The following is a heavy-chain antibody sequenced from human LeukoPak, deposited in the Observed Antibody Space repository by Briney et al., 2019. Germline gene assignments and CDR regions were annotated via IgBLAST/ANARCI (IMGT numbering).Heavy chain of an antibody. J-gene: IGHJ4*02. CDR3: ARDDFWSGYDY. D-gene: IGHD3-3*01. CDR2: IYPSGNT. CDR1: GGSMRSFY. Sequence: SETLSLTCSVSGGSMRSFYWSWIRQSAGKGLEWIGRIYPSGNTNHNPSLKSRVTMSTDTSKTQFSLKLSSVTAADTAVYYCARDDFWSGYDYWGQGTLVTVSS. V-gene: IGHV4-4*07.